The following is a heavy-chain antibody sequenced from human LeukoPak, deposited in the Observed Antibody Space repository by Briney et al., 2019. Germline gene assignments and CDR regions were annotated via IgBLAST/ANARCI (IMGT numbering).Heavy chain of an antibody. V-gene: IGHV4-59*01. Sequence: SETLSVTSTVPGGSTSSYYWSWVRQPPGKGLGWSGYIYYSGTTNYNPSLKSRVTISVDSSKKQFSLMRSSVTAADTAVYYCARTSRRDGYSGYWGQGTLVTVSS. CDR3: ARTSRRDGYSGY. J-gene: IGHJ4*02. CDR2: IYYSGTT. CDR1: GGSTSSYY. D-gene: IGHD5-24*01.